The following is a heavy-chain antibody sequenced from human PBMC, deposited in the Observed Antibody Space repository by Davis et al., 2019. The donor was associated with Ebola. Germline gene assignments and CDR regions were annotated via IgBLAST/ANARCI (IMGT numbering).Heavy chain of an antibody. CDR1: GGTFSSYA. J-gene: IGHJ5*02. CDR2: IIPIFGTA. D-gene: IGHD3-16*01. Sequence: SVKVSCKASGGTFSSYAISWVRQAPGQGLEWMGGIIPIFGTANYAQKFQSRVTITADESTSTAYMELSSLRSEDTAVYYCARVRGAGDGWFDPWGQGTLVTVSS. CDR3: ARVRGAGDGWFDP. V-gene: IGHV1-69*13.